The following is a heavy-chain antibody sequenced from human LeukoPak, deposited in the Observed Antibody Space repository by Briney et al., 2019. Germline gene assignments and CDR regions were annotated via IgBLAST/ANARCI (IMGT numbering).Heavy chain of an antibody. CDR1: GVTFCSNG. J-gene: IGHJ3*02. CDR2: ISASGGST. V-gene: IGHV3-23*01. CDR3: AKGGPPLLGELLSGAFDI. D-gene: IGHD3-10*01. Sequence: GESLTLSCAASGVTFCSNGMSWVRHATGPGRDWVSAISASGGSTSYADSAKGRYTISRDNSKNTLYLQMNSPRAEDTAVYYCAKGGPPLLGELLSGAFDIWGQGTMVTVSS.